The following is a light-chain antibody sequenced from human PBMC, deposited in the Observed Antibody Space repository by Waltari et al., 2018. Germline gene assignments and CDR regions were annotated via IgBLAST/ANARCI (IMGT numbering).Light chain of an antibody. CDR2: RND. Sequence: QSVLTQPPSASGTPGQRVTISCSGSSSNIGSNVSNWSQQVPGTTPKLLIYRNDQRPSGVPDRFSGSKSGTSASLAISGLRSEDEADYYCAAWDDKLGGRWEFGGGTKLTVL. V-gene: IGLV1-47*01. CDR1: SSNIGSNV. CDR3: AAWDDKLGGRWE. J-gene: IGLJ2*01.